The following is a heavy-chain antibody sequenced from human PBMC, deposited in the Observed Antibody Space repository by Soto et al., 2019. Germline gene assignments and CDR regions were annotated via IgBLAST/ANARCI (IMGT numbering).Heavy chain of an antibody. D-gene: IGHD4-4*01. CDR2: LRRKVHGGTT. CDR3: DADDYSNLEYHGLDP. CDR1: GLTFGDYG. J-gene: IGHJ5*02. Sequence: PGGSLRVSCIASGLTFGDYGMRWFRQSTGKGPEWVGFLRRKVHGGTTEYAPSVKGRFTISRDDSKTFAYLQINSLKTEDTAVYYCDADDYSNLEYHGLDPWRQGTLVTASS. V-gene: IGHV3-49*03.